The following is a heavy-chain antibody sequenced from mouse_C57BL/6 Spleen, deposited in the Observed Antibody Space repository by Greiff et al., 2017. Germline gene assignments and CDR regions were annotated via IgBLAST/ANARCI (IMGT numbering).Heavy chain of an antibody. J-gene: IGHJ3*01. CDR1: GFTFSDYG. D-gene: IGHD1-1*01. CDR2: ISSGSSTI. Sequence: EVQLVESGGGLVKPGGSLTLSCAASGFTFSDYGMHWVRQAPEQGLEWVAYISSGSSTIYYADPVKGRFTISRDNAKNTLFLQMTSLRSEDTAMYYCARTPGSAWFAYWGQGTLVTVSA. CDR3: ARTPGSAWFAY. V-gene: IGHV5-17*01.